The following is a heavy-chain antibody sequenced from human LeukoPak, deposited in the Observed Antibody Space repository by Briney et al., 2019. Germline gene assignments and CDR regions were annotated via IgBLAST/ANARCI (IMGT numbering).Heavy chain of an antibody. D-gene: IGHD2-21*01. V-gene: IGHV3-48*02. CDR3: ARAPTPYFTYYMDV. J-gene: IGHJ6*03. Sequence: GGSLRLSCAASGFTFSSYSMNWVRQAPGKGLEWISYISSSSSTIDYAVSVKGRFTVSRDNAKDSLFLQMNSLQDADTAVYYCARAPTPYFTYYMDVWGKGTTVTVSS. CDR1: GFTFSSYS. CDR2: ISSSSSTI.